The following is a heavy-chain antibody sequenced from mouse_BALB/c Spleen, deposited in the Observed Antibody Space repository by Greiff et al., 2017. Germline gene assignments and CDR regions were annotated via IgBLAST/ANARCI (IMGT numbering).Heavy chain of an antibody. CDR2: IWGGGST. J-gene: IGHJ3*01. V-gene: IGHV2-6-4*01. D-gene: IGHD2-4*01. CDR3: ARNGVYYDYEGFAY. Sequence: VMLVESGPGLVAPSQSLSITCTVSGFSLSRYSVHWVRQPPGKGLEWLGMIWGGGSTDYNSALKSRLSISKDNSKSQVFLKMNSLQTDDTAMYYCARNGVYYDYEGFAYWGQGTLVTVSA. CDR1: GFSLSRYS.